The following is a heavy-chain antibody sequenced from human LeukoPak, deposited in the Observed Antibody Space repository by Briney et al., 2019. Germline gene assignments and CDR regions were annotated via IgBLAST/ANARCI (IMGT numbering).Heavy chain of an antibody. Sequence: PGGSLRLSCAASGFTFSSYSMNWVRQAPGKGLEWVSSISSSSSYIYYADSVKGRFTISRDNAKNSLYLQMNSLRAEDTAVYYCARSSDYGDFKSPPGYWGQGTPVTVSS. J-gene: IGHJ4*02. CDR2: ISSSSSYI. D-gene: IGHD4-17*01. V-gene: IGHV3-21*01. CDR3: ARSSDYGDFKSPPGY. CDR1: GFTFSSYS.